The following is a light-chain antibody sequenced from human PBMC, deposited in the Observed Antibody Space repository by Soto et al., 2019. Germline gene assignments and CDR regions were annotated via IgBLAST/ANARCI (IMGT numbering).Light chain of an antibody. CDR3: ASWDDSLNGYV. V-gene: IGLV1-44*01. Sequence: QSVLTQPPSASGTPGQRVTISCSGSSSNIGSNTVNWYQQLPGTAPKLLIYTNQRPSGVPDRFSGSKSGTSASLAISGLQSEDEADYYCASWDDSLNGYVFGTGTKLPVL. CDR1: SSNIGSNT. J-gene: IGLJ1*01. CDR2: TN.